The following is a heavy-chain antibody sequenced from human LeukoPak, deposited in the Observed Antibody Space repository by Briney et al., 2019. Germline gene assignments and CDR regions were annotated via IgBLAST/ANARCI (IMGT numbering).Heavy chain of an antibody. CDR3: AKVFGSPLNSGYDRTAYYFDY. Sequence: GGSLRLSCAASGFTFSSYAMSWVRQAPGKGLEWVSAISGSGGSTYYADSVKGRFTISRDNSKNTLYLQMNSLRAEDTAVYYCAKVFGSPLNSGYDRTAYYFDYWGQGTLVTVSS. D-gene: IGHD5-12*01. J-gene: IGHJ4*02. CDR1: GFTFSSYA. CDR2: ISGSGGST. V-gene: IGHV3-23*01.